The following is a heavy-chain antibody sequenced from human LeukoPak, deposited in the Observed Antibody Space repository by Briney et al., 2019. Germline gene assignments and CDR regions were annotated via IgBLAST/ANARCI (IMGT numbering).Heavy chain of an antibody. D-gene: IGHD2-2*01. CDR2: ISSSSSYI. CDR3: ARDPSVEAVPADYAFDI. J-gene: IGHJ3*02. Sequence: PGGSLRLSCAASGFTFSSYGMHWVRQAPGKGLEWVSSISSSSSYIYYADSVKGRFTISRDNAKNSLYLQMNSLRAEDTAVYYCARDPSVEAVPADYAFDIWGQGTMVTVSS. V-gene: IGHV3-21*01. CDR1: GFTFSSYG.